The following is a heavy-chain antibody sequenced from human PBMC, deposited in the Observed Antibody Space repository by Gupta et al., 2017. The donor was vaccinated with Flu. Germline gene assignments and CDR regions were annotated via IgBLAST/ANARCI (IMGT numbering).Heavy chain of an antibody. CDR3: ARDQVYGGDFGDAFDI. V-gene: IGHV3-21*01. J-gene: IGHJ3*02. CDR1: GFTFSSYS. CDR2: ISSSSSYI. D-gene: IGHD2-21*01. Sequence: EVQLVESGGGLVKPGGSLRLSCAASGFTFSSYSMNWVRQAPGKGLEWVSSISSSSSYIYYADSVKGRFTMSRDNAKNSLYLQMNSLRAEDTAVYYCARDQVYGGDFGDAFDIWGQGTMVTVSS.